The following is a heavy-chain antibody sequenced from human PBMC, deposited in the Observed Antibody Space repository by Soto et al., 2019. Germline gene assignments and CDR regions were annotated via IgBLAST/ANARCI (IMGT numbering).Heavy chain of an antibody. D-gene: IGHD6-6*01. Sequence: WGTLSLTCAVSGVSSSSYYWSWVRQPPGKGLEWILYIYCSGSTNYNPSLKSRVTISVDTSNNQFSLKLSSVTAADTAVYYCARSEGVADRNKYYSHYGMDVWGQGPTVTVSS. J-gene: IGHJ6*02. CDR1: GVSSSSYY. CDR2: IYCSGST. V-gene: IGHV4-59*01. CDR3: ARSEGVADRNKYYSHYGMDV.